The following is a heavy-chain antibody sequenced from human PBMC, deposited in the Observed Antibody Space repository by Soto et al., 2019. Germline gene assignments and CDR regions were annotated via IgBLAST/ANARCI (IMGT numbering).Heavy chain of an antibody. Sequence: EVQLVGSGGGLVKPGGSLRLSCTDSGVTFSNYTMNWVRQAPGKGLEWVSSISRSSRNIYYADSVKGRFTISRDNAKNALYLQKNSLRAEDTAVYYCARDLKVAGTNSFYSYGMDVWGQGTTVTVSS. V-gene: IGHV3-21*01. CDR2: ISRSSRNI. CDR1: GVTFSNYT. D-gene: IGHD6-19*01. J-gene: IGHJ6*02. CDR3: ARDLKVAGTNSFYSYGMDV.